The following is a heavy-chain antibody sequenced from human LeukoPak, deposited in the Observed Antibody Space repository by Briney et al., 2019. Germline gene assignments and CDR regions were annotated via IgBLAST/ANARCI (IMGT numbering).Heavy chain of an antibody. CDR2: INSDGSST. CDR3: ARDLAAYYMSD. Sequence: GGSLRLSCAASGFTFSKNWMHWVRQVPGTGLLWVSRINSDGSSTVYAGSVRGRFTVSRDNAKNTLFLEMNNLRVDDTGVYYCARDLAAYYMSDWGKGTTVTVSS. D-gene: IGHD6-25*01. J-gene: IGHJ6*03. CDR1: GFTFSKNW. V-gene: IGHV3-74*01.